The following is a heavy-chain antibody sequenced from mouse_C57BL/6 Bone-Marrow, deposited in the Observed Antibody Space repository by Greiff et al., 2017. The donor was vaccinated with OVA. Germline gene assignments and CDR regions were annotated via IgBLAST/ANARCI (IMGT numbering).Heavy chain of an antibody. V-gene: IGHV5-6*02. CDR2: ISSGGSYT. D-gene: IGHD3-2*02. CDR3: ASSRQLRLLAY. J-gene: IGHJ3*01. CDR1: GFTFSSYG. Sequence: DVKLVESGGDLVKPGGSLKLSCAASGFTFSSYGMSWVRQTPDKRLEWVATISSGGSYTYYPDSVKGRFTISRDNAKNTLYLQMSSLKSEDTAMYYCASSRQLRLLAYWGQGTLVTVSA.